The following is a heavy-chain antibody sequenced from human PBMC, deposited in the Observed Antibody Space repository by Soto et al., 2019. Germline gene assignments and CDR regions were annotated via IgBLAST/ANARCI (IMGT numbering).Heavy chain of an antibody. CDR2: ISSSSSYI. Sequence: EVQLVESGGGLVKPGGSLRLSCAASGFTFSSYSMNWVRQAPGKGLEWVSSISSSSSYIYYADSVKGRFTIPRDNAKNSLYLQMNSLRAADTAVYYCARGAHYYDGSGYYGYWGQGTLVTVSS. D-gene: IGHD3-22*01. CDR3: ARGAHYYDGSGYYGY. J-gene: IGHJ4*02. CDR1: GFTFSSYS. V-gene: IGHV3-21*01.